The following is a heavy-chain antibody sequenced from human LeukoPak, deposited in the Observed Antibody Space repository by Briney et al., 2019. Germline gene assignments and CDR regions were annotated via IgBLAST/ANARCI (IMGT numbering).Heavy chain of an antibody. V-gene: IGHV1-24*01. CDR2: SDPEDGET. CDR1: GSTLSDLS. D-gene: IGHD6-6*01. CDR3: VTDRARLFWYFDV. J-gene: IGHJ2*01. Sequence: ASVKVSCEVSGSTLSDLSILWVRQAPGKGLEYVGGSDPEDGETFHAQNFQGRITMTEDTSIDTAYMELSSLRSEDTAVYYCVTDRARLFWYFDVWGRGTLVTVSS.